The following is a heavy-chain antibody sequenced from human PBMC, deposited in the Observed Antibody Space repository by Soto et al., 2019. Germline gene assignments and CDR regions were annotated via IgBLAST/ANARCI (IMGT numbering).Heavy chain of an antibody. V-gene: IGHV4-4*02. CDR2: IYRTGST. Sequence: QVQLQESGPGLVKPSGTLSLTCAASCGSFTSNNWWTWVRQPPGQGLEWIGEIYRTGSTNSNPSLKSRLTISLDKSENQFSLKVTSLTAADTAVYYCASRDPGTSVDYWGQGTLVTVSS. D-gene: IGHD1-7*01. CDR1: CGSFTSNNW. J-gene: IGHJ4*02. CDR3: ASRDPGTSVDY.